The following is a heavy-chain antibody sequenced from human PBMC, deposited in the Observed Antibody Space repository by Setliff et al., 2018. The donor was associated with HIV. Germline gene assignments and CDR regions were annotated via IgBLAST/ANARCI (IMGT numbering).Heavy chain of an antibody. D-gene: IGHD6-6*01. CDR2: ISAYNGNT. CDR1: GYIFTTFG. J-gene: IGHJ4*02. V-gene: IGHV1-18*01. CDR3: AREGGDIAARRRDFDY. Sequence: ASVKVSCKASGYIFTTFGFSWVRQAPGQGLEWMGWISAYNGNTNYAQKLQGRVTMTTDTSTSTAYMELRSLRSDDTAVYYCAREGGDIAARRRDFDYWGQGTLVTVSS.